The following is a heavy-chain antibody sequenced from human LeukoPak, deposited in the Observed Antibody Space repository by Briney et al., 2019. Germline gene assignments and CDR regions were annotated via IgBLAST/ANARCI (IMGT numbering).Heavy chain of an antibody. CDR3: ARRPCTNGVCYYAFDI. Sequence: SVKVSCKASGYTFTSYGISWVRQAPGQGLEWMGGIIPIFGTANYAQKFQGRVTITADESTSTAYMELSSLRSEDTAVYYCARRPCTNGVCYYAFDIWGQGTMVTVSS. D-gene: IGHD2-8*01. CDR2: IIPIFGTA. CDR1: GYTFTSYG. J-gene: IGHJ3*02. V-gene: IGHV1-69*13.